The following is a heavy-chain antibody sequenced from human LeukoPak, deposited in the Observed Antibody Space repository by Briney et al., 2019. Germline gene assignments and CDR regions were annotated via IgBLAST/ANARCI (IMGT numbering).Heavy chain of an antibody. CDR3: ARTPGFVDY. J-gene: IGHJ4*02. D-gene: IGHD2-15*01. V-gene: IGHV4-34*01. CDR2: INHSGST. Sequence: SETLSLTCAVYGGSFSGYYWSWIRQPPGKGLEWIGEINHSGSTNYNPSLKSRVTISVDTSKNQFSLKLGSVTAADTAVYYCARTPGFVDYWGQGTLVTVSS. CDR1: GGSFSGYY.